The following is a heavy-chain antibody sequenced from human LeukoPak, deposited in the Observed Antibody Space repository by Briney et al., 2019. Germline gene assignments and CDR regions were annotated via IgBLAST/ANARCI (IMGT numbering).Heavy chain of an antibody. CDR3: ANLPYRIWFGIDY. CDR1: GFTFSSYA. CDR2: TSGSGGST. V-gene: IGHV3-23*01. D-gene: IGHD3-10*01. Sequence: GGSLRLSCAAPGFTFSSYAMSWVRQAPGKGLEWVSATSGSGGSTYYADSVKGRFTISRDNSKNTLYLQMNSLRAEDTAVYYCANLPYRIWFGIDYWGQGTLVTVSS. J-gene: IGHJ4*02.